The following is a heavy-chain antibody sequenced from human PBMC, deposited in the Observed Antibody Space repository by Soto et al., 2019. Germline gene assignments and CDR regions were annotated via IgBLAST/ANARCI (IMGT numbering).Heavy chain of an antibody. CDR2: IYYSGST. CDR3: ARDGRWLRRLDY. V-gene: IGHV4-30-4*01. CDR1: GGSISSGDYY. J-gene: IGHJ4*02. Sequence: SETLSLTCTVSGGSISSGDYYWSWIRQPPGKGLEWIGYIYYSGSTYYNPSLKSRVTISVDTSKNQFSLKLSSVTAADTAVYYCARDGRWLRRLDYWGQGTLVTVSS. D-gene: IGHD5-12*01.